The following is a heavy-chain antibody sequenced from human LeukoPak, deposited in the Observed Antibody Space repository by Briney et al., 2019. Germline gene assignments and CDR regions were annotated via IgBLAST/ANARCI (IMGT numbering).Heavy chain of an antibody. CDR2: IKGDKSAK. CDR1: GFTFSNYG. V-gene: IGHV3-7*01. D-gene: IGHD1-26*01. Sequence: PGGSLRLSCAASGFTFSNYGMAWLRQAPGKGLEWVANIKGDKSAKHQAYSVKGRFTISRDNAQSSVYLQMSSLRGEDTAVYYCARDVVGSLDYWGQGTLVTVSS. CDR3: ARDVVGSLDY. J-gene: IGHJ4*01.